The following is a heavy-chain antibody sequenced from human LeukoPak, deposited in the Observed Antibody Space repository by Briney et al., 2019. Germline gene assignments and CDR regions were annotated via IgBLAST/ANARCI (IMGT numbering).Heavy chain of an antibody. Sequence: GGSLRLSCAASGFTFKNNAMSWVRQAPGKGPEWLSFITGSGDNTYYADSVKGRFTISRDNAKNSLYLQMNSLRAEDTAVYYCARDVIVGATTPDYWGQGTLVTVSS. CDR3: ARDVIVGATTPDY. V-gene: IGHV3-21*01. J-gene: IGHJ4*02. CDR1: GFTFKNNA. D-gene: IGHD1-26*01. CDR2: ITGSGDNT.